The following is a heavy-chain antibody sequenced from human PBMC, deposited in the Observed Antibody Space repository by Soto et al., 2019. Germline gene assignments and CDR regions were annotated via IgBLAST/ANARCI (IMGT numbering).Heavy chain of an antibody. D-gene: IGHD3-22*01. V-gene: IGHV3-74*01. J-gene: IGHJ4*02. CDR1: GFTFSSYW. CDR2: INSEGTGT. CDR3: VRDYDSSGYNSDY. Sequence: GGSLRLSXAASGFTFSSYWMHWVRQVPGKGLVWVSRINSEGTGTIYADSVKGRFTISRDNAKNTLYLQMNSLRAEDPAVYYCVRDYDSSGYNSDYWGQGTPVTVSS.